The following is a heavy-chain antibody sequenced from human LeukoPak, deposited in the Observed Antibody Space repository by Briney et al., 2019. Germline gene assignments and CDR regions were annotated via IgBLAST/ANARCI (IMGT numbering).Heavy chain of an antibody. V-gene: IGHV1-2*06. Sequence: ASVKVSCKASGYTFTGYYMHWVRQAPGQGLEWMGRINPNSGGTNYAQKFQGRVTMTRDTSISTAYTELSRLRSDDTAVYYCASPLIVVVPAVDYWGQGTLVTVSS. CDR1: GYTFTGYY. CDR3: ASPLIVVVPAVDY. D-gene: IGHD2-2*01. J-gene: IGHJ4*02. CDR2: INPNSGGT.